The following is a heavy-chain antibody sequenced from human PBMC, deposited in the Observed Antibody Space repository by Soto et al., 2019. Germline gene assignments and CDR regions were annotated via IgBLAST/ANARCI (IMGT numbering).Heavy chain of an antibody. Sequence: EVQLLESGGGLVQPGGSLRLSCAASGFTFSTYAMSWVRQAPGKGLEWVSGMSGSGGSTYYADSVKGRFTISRANSQNTLYLQMNSLRAEDTAVYYCMNLYSYGSGSYYRWGQGTLVTVSS. D-gene: IGHD3-10*01. V-gene: IGHV3-23*01. CDR2: MSGSGGST. J-gene: IGHJ4*02. CDR1: GFTFSTYA. CDR3: MNLYSYGSGSYYR.